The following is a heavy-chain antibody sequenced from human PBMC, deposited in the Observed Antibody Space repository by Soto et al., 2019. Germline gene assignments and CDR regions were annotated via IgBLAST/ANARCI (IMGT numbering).Heavy chain of an antibody. V-gene: IGHV4-61*01. CDR2: IYNNETF. CDR1: GASVSSGSFY. Sequence: SETLSLTCSVSGASVSSGSFYWSWIRQPPGKGLEWIGFIYNNETFNYNPSLKSRVTLPVDTSKHQFSLKLGSVTAADTAVYYCARVPLRYSSSHNFDSWGQGALVTVSS. J-gene: IGHJ4*02. D-gene: IGHD6-19*01. CDR3: ARVPLRYSSSHNFDS.